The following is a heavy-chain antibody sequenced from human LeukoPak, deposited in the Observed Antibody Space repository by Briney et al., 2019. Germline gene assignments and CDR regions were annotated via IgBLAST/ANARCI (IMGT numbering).Heavy chain of an antibody. J-gene: IGHJ6*02. CDR3: TVPRIVGATPGLYYGMDV. V-gene: IGHV3-7*01. CDR2: MRRDGNEI. D-gene: IGHD1-26*01. CDR1: GFTFSTYW. Sequence: GGSLRLSCSASGFTFSTYWMSWVRQAPGKGLEWVANMRRDGNEIYYLDSVRGRFTISRDNAKNSLYLQMNSLRAEDTAVYYCTVPRIVGATPGLYYGMDVWGQGTTVTVSS.